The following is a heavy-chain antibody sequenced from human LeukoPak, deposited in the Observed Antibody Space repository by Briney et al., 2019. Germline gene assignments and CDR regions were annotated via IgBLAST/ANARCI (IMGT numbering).Heavy chain of an antibody. J-gene: IGHJ2*01. D-gene: IGHD5-12*01. CDR3: ARALVRATMVWYFDL. CDR1: GGSFSGYY. V-gene: IGHV4-34*01. Sequence: SETLSLTCAVSGGSFSGYYWSWIRQPPRKGLEWIGEISHSGSPNYSPSLKSRVTISVDTSKNQFSLNLSSVTAADTAVYYCARALVRATMVWYFDLWGRGTLVTVSS. CDR2: ISHSGSP.